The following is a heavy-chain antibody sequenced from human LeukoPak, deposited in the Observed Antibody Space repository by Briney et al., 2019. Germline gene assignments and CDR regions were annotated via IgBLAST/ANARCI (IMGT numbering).Heavy chain of an antibody. CDR2: ISSSGSTI. CDR1: GFTFSSYE. D-gene: IGHD3-10*01. V-gene: IGHV3-48*03. Sequence: GGSLRLSCAASGFTFSSYEMNWVRQAPVKGLEWVSYISSSGSTIYYADSVKGRFTISRDNAKNSLYLQMNSLRAEDTAVYYCARGRSGLYFDYWGQGTLVTVSS. CDR3: ARGRSGLYFDY. J-gene: IGHJ4*02.